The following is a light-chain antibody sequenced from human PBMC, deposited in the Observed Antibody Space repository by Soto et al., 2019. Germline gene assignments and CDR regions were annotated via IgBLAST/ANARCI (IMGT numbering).Light chain of an antibody. V-gene: IGKV1-39*01. J-gene: IGKJ2*01. CDR3: QQTFTSPPT. Sequence: DIHMTQSPSSLSASVGDRVTITCRASRSIGTLLHWYQHKPGKAPNPLISAASNLQSGVPSRFTGSGSGTDFTLTISSLQPGDFATYFCQQTFTSPPTFGRGTQVEIK. CDR1: RSIGTL. CDR2: AAS.